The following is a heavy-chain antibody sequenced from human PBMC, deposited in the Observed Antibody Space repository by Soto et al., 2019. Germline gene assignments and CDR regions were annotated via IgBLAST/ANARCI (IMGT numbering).Heavy chain of an antibody. CDR2: IKQDGSEK. CDR1: GFTFSSYW. Sequence: GGSLRLSCSASGFTFSSYWMSWVRQAPGKGLEWVANIKQDGSEKYYVDSVKGRFTISRDNAKNSLYLQMNSLRAEDTAVYYCANVRYFDWLLSFEYWGQGTLVTVSS. V-gene: IGHV3-7*01. CDR3: ANVRYFDWLLSFEY. J-gene: IGHJ4*02. D-gene: IGHD3-9*01.